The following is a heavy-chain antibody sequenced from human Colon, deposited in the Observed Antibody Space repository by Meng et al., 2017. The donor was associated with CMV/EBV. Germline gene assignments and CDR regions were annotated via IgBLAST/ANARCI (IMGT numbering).Heavy chain of an antibody. CDR3: TRDHGNLFNDYYFQY. CDR2: VRQTESP. V-gene: IGHV4-30-2*06. D-gene: IGHD1-14*01. CDR1: GASISDGSYS. Sequence: SGASISDGSYSWTWIRQSPGKGLEYIGYVRQTESPYYNPSLKSRVTMSLDKSKNQFSLHLSSVTAADTAVYYCTRDHGNLFNDYYFQYWGQGILVTVSS. J-gene: IGHJ4*02.